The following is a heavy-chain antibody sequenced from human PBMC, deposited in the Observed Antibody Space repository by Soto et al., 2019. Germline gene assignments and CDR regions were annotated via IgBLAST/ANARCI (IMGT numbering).Heavy chain of an antibody. CDR1: GFTFGDYA. CDR2: IRSKAYGGTT. V-gene: IGHV3-49*04. Sequence: GGSLRLSCTASGFTFGDYAMSWVRQAPGKGLEWVGFIRSKAYGGTTEYAASVKGRFTISRDDSKSIAYLQMNSLKTEDTAVYYCTRPTTVVTPRHDYWGQGTLVTVSS. D-gene: IGHD4-17*01. CDR3: TRPTTVVTPRHDY. J-gene: IGHJ4*02.